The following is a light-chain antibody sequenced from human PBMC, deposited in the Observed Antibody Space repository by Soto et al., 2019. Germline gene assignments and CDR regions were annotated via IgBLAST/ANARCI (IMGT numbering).Light chain of an antibody. CDR3: QQYDSYSWT. CDR2: DAS. J-gene: IGKJ1*01. Sequence: DIQMTQSPSTLSASVGDRVTITCRASQSISSWLAWYQQKPGKAPKXXIYDASSLESGVPSRFSGSGAGTEFTLTISSLQTDDFESYDCQQYDSYSWTFGQGTKVDIK. CDR1: QSISSW. V-gene: IGKV1-5*01.